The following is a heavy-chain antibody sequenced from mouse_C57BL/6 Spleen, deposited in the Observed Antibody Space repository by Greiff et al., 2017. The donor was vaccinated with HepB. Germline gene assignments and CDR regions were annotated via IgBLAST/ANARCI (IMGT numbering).Heavy chain of an antibody. CDR1: GFNIKDYY. J-gene: IGHJ3*01. V-gene: IGHV14-1*01. D-gene: IGHD2-12*01. CDR3: TFYSCSYPSWFAY. CDR2: IDPEDGDT. Sequence: VQLKQPGAELVRPGASVKLSCTASGFNIKDYYMHWVKQRPEQGLEWIGRIDPEDGDTEYDQKFQGKATMTADTPSNTAYLQLSSLTSEDTAVYYCTFYSCSYPSWFAYWGQGTLVTVAA.